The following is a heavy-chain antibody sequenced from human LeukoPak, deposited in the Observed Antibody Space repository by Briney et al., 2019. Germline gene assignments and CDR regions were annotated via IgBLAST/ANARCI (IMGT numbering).Heavy chain of an antibody. Sequence: SETLSLTCTVSGGSISSYYWSWIRRPPGKGLEWIGYIYYSGSTNYNPSLKSRVTISVDTSKNQFSLKLSSVTAADTAVYYCAREGGYYEFDYWGQGTLVTVSS. CDR2: IYYSGST. D-gene: IGHD3-22*01. CDR3: AREGGYYEFDY. J-gene: IGHJ4*02. V-gene: IGHV4-59*01. CDR1: GGSISSYY.